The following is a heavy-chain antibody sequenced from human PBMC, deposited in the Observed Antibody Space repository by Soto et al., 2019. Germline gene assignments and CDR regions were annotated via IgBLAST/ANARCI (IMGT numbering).Heavy chain of an antibody. Sequence: GGSLRLSCAASGFTFSSYGMHWVRQAPGKGLEWVAVIWYDGSNKYYADSVKGRFTISRDNSKNTLYLQMNSLRAEDTAVYYCARELAAAAFFDSWGQGTLVTVSS. CDR2: IWYDGSNK. CDR1: GFTFSSYG. CDR3: ARELAAAAFFDS. V-gene: IGHV3-33*01. D-gene: IGHD6-13*01. J-gene: IGHJ4*02.